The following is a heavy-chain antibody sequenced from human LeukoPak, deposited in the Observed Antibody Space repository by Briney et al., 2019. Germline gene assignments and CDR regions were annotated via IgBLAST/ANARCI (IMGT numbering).Heavy chain of an antibody. Sequence: PSETLSLTCTVSGGSISSSSYYWGWIRQPPGKGLEWIGSIYYSGSTYYNPSLKSRVTISVDTSKNQFSLKLSSVTAADTAVYYCASRPSSGWDNDAFDIWGRGTMVTVSS. V-gene: IGHV4-39*01. D-gene: IGHD6-19*01. CDR2: IYYSGST. J-gene: IGHJ3*02. CDR1: GGSISSSSYY. CDR3: ASRPSSGWDNDAFDI.